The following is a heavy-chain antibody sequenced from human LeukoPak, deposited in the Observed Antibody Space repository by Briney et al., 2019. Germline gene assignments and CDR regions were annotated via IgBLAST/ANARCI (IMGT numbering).Heavy chain of an antibody. V-gene: IGHV6-1*01. CDR1: GDSVSSNNAA. Sequence: SQTLSLTCAISGDSVSSNNAAWSWIRQSPSRGLEWLGRTYYRSKWHYDYAISVKSRITINPDTSKNQFSLQLNSVTPEDTAVYYCARGSYFDFLNDWGQGTLVTVSS. CDR3: ARGSYFDFLND. D-gene: IGHD3-9*01. CDR2: TYYRSKWHY. J-gene: IGHJ1*01.